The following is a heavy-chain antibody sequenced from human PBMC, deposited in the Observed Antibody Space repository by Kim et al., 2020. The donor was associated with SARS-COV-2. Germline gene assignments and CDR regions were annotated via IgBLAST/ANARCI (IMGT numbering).Heavy chain of an antibody. Sequence: SETLSLTCAVYGGSFSGYYWSWIRQPPGKGLEWIGEINHSGSTNYNPSLKSRVTISVDTSKNQFSLKLSSVTAADTAVYYCARGGHSYGWRGAEPRIDYWGQGTLVTVSS. V-gene: IGHV4-34*01. J-gene: IGHJ4*02. CDR3: ARGGHSYGWRGAEPRIDY. D-gene: IGHD5-18*01. CDR2: INHSGST. CDR1: GGSFSGYY.